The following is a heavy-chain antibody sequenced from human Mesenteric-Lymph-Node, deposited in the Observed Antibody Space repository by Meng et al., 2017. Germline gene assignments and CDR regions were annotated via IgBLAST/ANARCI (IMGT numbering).Heavy chain of an antibody. CDR1: GGSFSGYY. CDR3: ARVGIVGAPYYFDY. Sequence: SETLSLTCAVYGGSFSGYYWSWIRQPPGKGLEWIGEINHSGSTNYNPSVKSRVTISVDTSKNQFSLNLSSVTAADTAVYYCARVGIVGAPYYFDYWGQGTLVTVSS. D-gene: IGHD1-26*01. V-gene: IGHV4-34*01. J-gene: IGHJ4*02. CDR2: INHSGST.